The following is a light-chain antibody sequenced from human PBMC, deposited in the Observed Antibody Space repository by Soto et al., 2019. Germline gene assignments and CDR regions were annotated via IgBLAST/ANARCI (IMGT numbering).Light chain of an antibody. CDR3: CSYTSGSTLMV. CDR1: SSDVGGYNY. V-gene: IGLV2-14*01. CDR2: DVS. J-gene: IGLJ2*01. Sequence: QSALTQPASVSGSPGQSITISCTGTSSDVGGYNYVSWYQQHPARAPKLMIYDVSDRPSGVSNRFSGSKSGNTASLTISGLQAEDVDESYCCSYTSGSTLMVFGGGTKLTVL.